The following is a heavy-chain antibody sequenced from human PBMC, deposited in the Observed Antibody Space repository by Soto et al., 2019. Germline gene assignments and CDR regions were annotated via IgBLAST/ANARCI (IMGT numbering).Heavy chain of an antibody. V-gene: IGHV3-11*01. CDR1: GFTFSDHY. CDR2: ISNSGSTI. J-gene: IGHJ5*02. Sequence: ESGGGLVKPGGSLRLSCTASGFTFSDHYMGWIRQAPGKGLERLAYISNSGSTIYYTDSVKGRFTISRANAKNSLYLQMNSLRAEDAAVYYCARLPYPWGWYDPWGQGTLVTVSS. D-gene: IGHD3-16*01. CDR3: ARLPYPWGWYDP.